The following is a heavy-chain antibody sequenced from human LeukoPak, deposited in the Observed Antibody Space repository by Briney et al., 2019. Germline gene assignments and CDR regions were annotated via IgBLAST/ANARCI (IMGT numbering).Heavy chain of an antibody. CDR2: INPNSGGT. CDR3: ARVLRHTLSSHIEGDY. CDR1: GYTFTGYY. D-gene: IGHD2-21*01. V-gene: IGHV1-2*02. Sequence: ASVKVSCKASGYTFTGYYMHWVRQAPGQGLEWMGWINPNSGGTNYAQKFQGRVTMTRDTSISTAYMELSRLRSDDTAVYYCARVLRHTLSSHIEGDYWGQGTLVTVSS. J-gene: IGHJ4*02.